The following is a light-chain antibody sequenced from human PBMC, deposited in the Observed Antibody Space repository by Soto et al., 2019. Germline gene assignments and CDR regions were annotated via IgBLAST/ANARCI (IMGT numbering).Light chain of an antibody. J-gene: IGLJ2*01. CDR1: SSDIGSHNY. V-gene: IGLV2-8*01. CDR2: EVS. Sequence: QSALTQPPSASGSPGQSVTISCTGTSSDIGSHNYVSWYQQHPGKAPKLMIYEVSKRSSGVPDRFSGSKSGNTASLTVSGLQAEDEADYYCSSFPGSNNFEFGGGTKLTVL. CDR3: SSFPGSNNFE.